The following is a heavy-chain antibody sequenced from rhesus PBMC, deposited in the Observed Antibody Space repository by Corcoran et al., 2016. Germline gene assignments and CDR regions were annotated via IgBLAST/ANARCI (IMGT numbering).Heavy chain of an antibody. CDR2: IYGNSAST. V-gene: IGHV4-143*01. J-gene: IGHJ4*01. CDR1: GGPLSGYSN. CDR3: AATTVAANQ. D-gene: IGHD4-29*01. Sequence: QVQLQESGPGLVKPSETLPLTGTGPGGPLSGYSNWRWFRPPPGKGLAWIGGIYGNSASTYYNPSLKSRVTISKDTSKNQFSLKLSSVTAADTAVYYCAATTVAANQWGQGVLVTVSS.